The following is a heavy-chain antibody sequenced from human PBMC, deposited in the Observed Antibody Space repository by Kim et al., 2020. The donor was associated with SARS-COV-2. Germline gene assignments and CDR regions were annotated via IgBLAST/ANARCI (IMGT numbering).Heavy chain of an antibody. V-gene: IGHV4-34*01. CDR1: GGSFSGYY. CDR2: INHSGST. CDR3: ARVRGYYDSSGPEGPDS. J-gene: IGHJ5*01. Sequence: SETLSLTCAVYGGSFSGYYWSWIRQPPGKGLEWIGEINHSGSTNYNPSLKSRVTISVDTSKNQFSLKLSSVTAADTAVYYCARVRGYYDSSGPEGPDSWG. D-gene: IGHD3-22*01.